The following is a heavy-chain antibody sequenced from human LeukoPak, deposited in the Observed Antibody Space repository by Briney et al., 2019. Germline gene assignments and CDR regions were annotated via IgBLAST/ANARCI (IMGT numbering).Heavy chain of an antibody. CDR1: GFTFDDYA. CDR2: ISGSGGST. J-gene: IGHJ4*02. CDR3: ACRAVGKYYYFDY. Sequence: PGGSLRLSCAASGFTFDDYAMHWVRQAPGKGLEWVSAISGSGGSTYYADSVKGRFTISRDNSKNTLYLQMNSLRAEDTAVYYCACRAVGKYYYFDYWGQGTLVTVSS. V-gene: IGHV3-23*01. D-gene: IGHD6-19*01.